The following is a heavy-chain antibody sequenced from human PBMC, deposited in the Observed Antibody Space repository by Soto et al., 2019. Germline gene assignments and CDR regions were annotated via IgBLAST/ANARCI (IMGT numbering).Heavy chain of an antibody. J-gene: IGHJ4*02. Sequence: SETLSLTCTVSGGSISSGGYYWSWIRQHPGKGLEWIGYIYYSGSTYYNPSLKSRVTISVDTSKNQFSLKLSSVTAADTAVYYCARVGRLYYDFWSGYPGPFGYWGQGTLVTVSS. V-gene: IGHV4-31*03. CDR2: IYYSGST. D-gene: IGHD3-3*01. CDR1: GGSISSGGYY. CDR3: ARVGRLYYDFWSGYPGPFGY.